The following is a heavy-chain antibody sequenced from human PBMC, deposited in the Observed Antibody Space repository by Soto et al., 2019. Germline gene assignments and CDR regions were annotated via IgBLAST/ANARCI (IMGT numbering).Heavy chain of an antibody. CDR3: ARDNDYGDYPPDY. D-gene: IGHD4-17*01. J-gene: IGHJ4*02. V-gene: IGHV3-33*01. CDR1: GFTFSSYG. Sequence: GGSLRLSCAASGFTFSSYGMHWVRQAPGKGLEWVAVIWYDGSNKYYADSVKGRFTISRDNSKNTLYLQMNSLRAEDTAVYYCARDNDYGDYPPDYWGQGTLVTVSS. CDR2: IWYDGSNK.